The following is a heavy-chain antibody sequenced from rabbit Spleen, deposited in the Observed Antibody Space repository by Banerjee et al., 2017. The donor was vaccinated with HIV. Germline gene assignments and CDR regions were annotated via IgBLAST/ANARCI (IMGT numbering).Heavy chain of an antibody. CDR3: ARNYVNAFDP. J-gene: IGHJ2*01. CDR2: INGGSSGTT. CDR1: GVSFNSNYY. D-gene: IGHD1-1*01. V-gene: IGHV1S40*01. Sequence: QSLEESGGGLVQPEGSLTLTCTASGVSFNSNYYMCWVRQAPGKGLEWIACINGGSSGTTDYASWAKGRFTISKSSSTTVTLQMTSLTAADTATYFCARNYVNAFDPWGPGTLVTVS.